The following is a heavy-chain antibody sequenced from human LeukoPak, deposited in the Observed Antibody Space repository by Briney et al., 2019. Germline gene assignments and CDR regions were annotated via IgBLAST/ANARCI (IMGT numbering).Heavy chain of an antibody. D-gene: IGHD2-8*01. CDR2: IYSGGNT. V-gene: IGHV3-53*01. Sequence: GGSLRLSCAASGFTVSSNYMSRVRQAPGKGLEWVSVIYSGGNTYYADYVKGRFTISRDNSKNTLYLRMNGLRAEDTAVYYCARDQRGDGVNYFDYWGQGTLVTVSS. CDR1: GFTVSSNY. J-gene: IGHJ4*02. CDR3: ARDQRGDGVNYFDY.